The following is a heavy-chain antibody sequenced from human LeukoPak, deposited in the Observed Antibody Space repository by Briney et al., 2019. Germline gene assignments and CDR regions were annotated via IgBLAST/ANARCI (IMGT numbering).Heavy chain of an antibody. CDR3: ARGTRRRFGEFLTFDY. CDR2: INHSGST. J-gene: IGHJ4*02. V-gene: IGHV4-39*07. D-gene: IGHD3-10*01. Sequence: SETLSLTCTVSGGSISSSSYYWGWIRQPPGKGLEWIGEINHSGSTNYNPSLKSRVTISVDRSKNQFSLKLSSVTAADTAVYYCARGTRRRFGEFLTFDYWGQGTLVTVSS. CDR1: GGSISSSSYY.